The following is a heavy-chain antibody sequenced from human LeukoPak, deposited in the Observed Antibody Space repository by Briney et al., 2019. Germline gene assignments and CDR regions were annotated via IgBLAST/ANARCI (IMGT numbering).Heavy chain of an antibody. D-gene: IGHD5-18*01. J-gene: IGHJ3*02. CDR2: IYTSGST. CDR1: GGSISSGSYY. CDR3: ATTPQRGYSYGWGTDAFDI. Sequence: SETLSLTCTVSGGSISSGSYYWSWIRQPAGKGLEWIGRIYTSGSTNYNPSLKSRVTISVDTSKDQFSLKLSSVTAADTAVYYCATTPQRGYSYGWGTDAFDIWGQGTMVTVSS. V-gene: IGHV4-61*02.